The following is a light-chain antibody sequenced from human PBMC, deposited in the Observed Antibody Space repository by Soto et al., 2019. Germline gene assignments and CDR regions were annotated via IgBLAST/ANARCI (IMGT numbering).Light chain of an antibody. Sequence: QSVRTQPASVSGSPGQSITISCTGTSSDVGGFNYVSWYQQHPGKAPKLLIFDVYSRPSGISNRFSGSKSGNTASLTISGLQAEDEADYYCSSYTTSSSYVFGAGTKVTV. J-gene: IGLJ1*01. V-gene: IGLV2-14*01. CDR2: DVY. CDR1: SSDVGGFNY. CDR3: SSYTTSSSYV.